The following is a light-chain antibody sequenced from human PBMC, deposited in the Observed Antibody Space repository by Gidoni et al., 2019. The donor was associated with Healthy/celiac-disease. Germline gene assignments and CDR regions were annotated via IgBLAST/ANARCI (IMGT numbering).Light chain of an antibody. Sequence: SYELKQPPSVSVSPGQTARITCSGDALPKQYAYWYQQTPGQAPVLVIYKASERPSGSPERFSGSSSGTTVTLTISGVQAEDEADYYCQSADSSGTYVLFGGGTTLTVL. V-gene: IGLV3-25*03. J-gene: IGLJ2*01. CDR1: ALPKQY. CDR3: QSADSSGTYVL. CDR2: KAS.